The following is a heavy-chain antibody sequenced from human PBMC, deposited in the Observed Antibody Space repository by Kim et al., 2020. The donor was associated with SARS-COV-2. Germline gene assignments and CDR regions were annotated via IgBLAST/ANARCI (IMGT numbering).Heavy chain of an antibody. CDR3: GKDARGTPRGEAWIDP. Sequence: DSGRGRFTISRDNAKNAIYLQMNSLPVEDTALYYCGKDARGTPRGEAWIDPWGQGTQVTVSS. D-gene: IGHD3-16*01. J-gene: IGHJ5*02. V-gene: IGHV3-9*01.